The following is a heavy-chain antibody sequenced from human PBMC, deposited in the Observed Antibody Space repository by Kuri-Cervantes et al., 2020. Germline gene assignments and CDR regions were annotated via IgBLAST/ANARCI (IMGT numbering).Heavy chain of an antibody. D-gene: IGHD6-13*01. V-gene: IGHV2-5*01. CDR3: AHGYSSSWYKALEI. Sequence: SGPTLVNPTQTFTLICSFSGFSLSTSGVGVGWIRQPPGKSLEWLALIYWNDDKRYSPSLKSRLTIAKATSTNQVVLTSTNMDPVDAATYYCAHGYSSSWYKALEIWGQGTMVTVSS. J-gene: IGHJ3*02. CDR1: GFSLSTSGVG. CDR2: IYWNDDK.